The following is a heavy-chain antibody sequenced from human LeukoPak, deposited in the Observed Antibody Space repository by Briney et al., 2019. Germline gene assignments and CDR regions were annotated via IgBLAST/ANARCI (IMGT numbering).Heavy chain of an antibody. V-gene: IGHV1-69*05. Sequence: SVKVSCKASGGTFSSYAISWVRQPPGQGLEWMGGIIPIFCTANYAQKFQGRVTITTDEYTSTAYMELSSQKSEDTAVYYCASRSFGGYYYDSSGYYGDAFDIWGQGTRVTVSS. D-gene: IGHD3-22*01. J-gene: IGHJ3*02. CDR3: ASRSFGGYYYDSSGYYGDAFDI. CDR2: IIPIFCTA. CDR1: GGTFSSYA.